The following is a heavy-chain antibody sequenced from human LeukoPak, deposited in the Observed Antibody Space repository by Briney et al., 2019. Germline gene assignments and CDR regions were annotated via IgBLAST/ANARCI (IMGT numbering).Heavy chain of an antibody. J-gene: IGHJ3*02. D-gene: IGHD3-3*01. CDR1: GGTFSSYA. CDR2: IIPIFGTA. CDR3: ARARSRGFWSGYPPDAFDI. V-gene: IGHV1-69*13. Sequence: ASVKVSCKASGGTFSSYAISWVRQAPGQGLEWMGGIIPIFGTANYAQKFQGRVTITADESTSTAYMELSSLRSEDTAVYYCARARSRGFWSGYPPDAFDIWGQGTMVTVSS.